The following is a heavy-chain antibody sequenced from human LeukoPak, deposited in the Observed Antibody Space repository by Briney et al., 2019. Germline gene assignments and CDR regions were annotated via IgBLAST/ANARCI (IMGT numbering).Heavy chain of an antibody. CDR3: ARDPLMGATFFDY. D-gene: IGHD1-26*01. Sequence: ASVKVSCKVSGYTLTELSMHWVRQAPGKGLEWMGGFDPEDGETIYAQKFQGRVTMTRDTSTSTVYMELSSLRSEDTAVYYCARDPLMGATFFDYWGQGTLVTVSS. CDR2: FDPEDGET. J-gene: IGHJ4*02. CDR1: GYTLTELS. V-gene: IGHV1-24*01.